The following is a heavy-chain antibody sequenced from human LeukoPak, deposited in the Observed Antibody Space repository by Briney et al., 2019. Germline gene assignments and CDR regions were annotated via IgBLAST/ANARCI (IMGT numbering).Heavy chain of an antibody. CDR1: GVSISSYY. D-gene: IGHD6-13*01. J-gene: IGHJ3*02. CDR2: IYYSGST. V-gene: IGHV4-59*01. Sequence: SETLSLTCTVSGVSISSYYWSWIRQPPGKGLEWIGYIYYSGSTNYNPSFKSRVTISVDTSKNQFSLKLSSVTAADTAVYYCARVGGAADAFDIWGQGTMVTVSS. CDR3: ARVGGAADAFDI.